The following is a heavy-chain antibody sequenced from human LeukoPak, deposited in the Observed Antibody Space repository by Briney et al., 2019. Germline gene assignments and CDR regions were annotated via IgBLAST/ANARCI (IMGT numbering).Heavy chain of an antibody. CDR3: ARERLGYYDSSGCFDY. D-gene: IGHD3-22*01. V-gene: IGHV4-39*07. CDR2: IYYSGST. Sequence: SETLSLTCTVSGGSISSSSYYLGWIRQPPGKGLEWIVSIYYSGSTYYNPSLKSRVTISVDTSKNQFSLKLSSVTAADTAVYYCARERLGYYDSSGCFDYWGQGTLVTVSS. J-gene: IGHJ4*02. CDR1: GGSISSSSYY.